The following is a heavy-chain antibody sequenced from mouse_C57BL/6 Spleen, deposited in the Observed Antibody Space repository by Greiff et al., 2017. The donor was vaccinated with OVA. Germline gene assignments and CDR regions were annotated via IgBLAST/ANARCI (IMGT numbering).Heavy chain of an antibody. CDR3: ARPPQCITTVEDY. J-gene: IGHJ4*01. Sequence: VQLQQPGAELVKPGASVKLSCKASGYTFTSYWMQWVKQRPGQGLEWIGEIDPSDSYTNYNQKFKGKATLTVDTSSSTAYMQLSSLTSEDSAVYYCARPPQCITTVEDYWGQGTSVTVSS. D-gene: IGHD1-1*01. V-gene: IGHV1-50*01. CDR2: IDPSDSYT. CDR1: GYTFTSYW.